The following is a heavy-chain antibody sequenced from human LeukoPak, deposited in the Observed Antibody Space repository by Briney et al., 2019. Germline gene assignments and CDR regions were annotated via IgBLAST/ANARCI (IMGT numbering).Heavy chain of an antibody. CDR1: GGSFSGYY. Sequence: SETLSLTCAVYGGSFSGYYWSWIRQPPGKGLEWIGEINHSGSTNYNPSLKSRVTISVDTSKNQFSLKLSSVTAADTAVYYCAGMYYDILTGYYGFFDYWGQGTLVTVSS. CDR3: AGMYYDILTGYYGFFDY. V-gene: IGHV4-34*01. J-gene: IGHJ4*02. CDR2: INHSGST. D-gene: IGHD3-9*01.